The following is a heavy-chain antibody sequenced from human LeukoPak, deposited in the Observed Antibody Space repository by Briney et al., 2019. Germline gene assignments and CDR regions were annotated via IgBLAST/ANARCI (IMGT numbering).Heavy chain of an antibody. J-gene: IGHJ5*02. Sequence: GGSLRLSCAASGFTFRSYAMNWVRQAPGKGLEWVSSISSSSSYIYYADSVKGRFTISRDNAKNSLYLQMNSLRAEDTAVYYCARDGSYCSSISCYRAWFDPWGQGTLVTVSS. CDR2: ISSSSSYI. V-gene: IGHV3-21*01. CDR1: GFTFRSYA. D-gene: IGHD2-2*02. CDR3: ARDGSYCSSISCYRAWFDP.